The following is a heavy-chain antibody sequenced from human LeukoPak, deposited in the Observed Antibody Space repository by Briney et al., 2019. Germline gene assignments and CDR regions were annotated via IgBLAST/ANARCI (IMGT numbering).Heavy chain of an antibody. CDR2: INSDGSIT. D-gene: IGHD5-12*01. J-gene: IGHJ4*02. V-gene: IGHV3-74*01. CDR1: GFTSSSYW. Sequence: GGSLRLSCAASGFTSSSYWMHWVRQAPGKGLMWVSRINSDGSITSYADSVKGRFTISRDNAKNTLYVQMNSLRAEDTAVYYCARVRATFSPHFDNWGQGTLVTVSS. CDR3: ARVRATFSPHFDN.